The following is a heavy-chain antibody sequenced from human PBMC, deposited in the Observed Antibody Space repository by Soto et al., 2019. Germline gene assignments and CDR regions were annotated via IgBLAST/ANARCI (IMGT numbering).Heavy chain of an antibody. CDR2: IIPIFGTA. J-gene: IGHJ5*02. Sequence: QVQLVQSGAEVKKPGSSVKVSCKTSGGTFNSYGLSWVRQAPGQGPEWMGQIIPIFGTAKYAQRFQGRLTISADESTSTVYMELSSLRSDDTAMYYCAREKFSNYFDPGGQGTLVTVSS. CDR3: AREKFSNYFDP. CDR1: GGTFNSYG. V-gene: IGHV1-69*01. D-gene: IGHD4-4*01.